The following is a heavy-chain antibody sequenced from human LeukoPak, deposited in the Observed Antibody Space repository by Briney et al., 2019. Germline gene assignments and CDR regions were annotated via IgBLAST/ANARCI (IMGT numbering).Heavy chain of an antibody. CDR3: ARRARYHSSFPLDF. D-gene: IGHD6-13*01. CDR2: VDPADSDV. CDR1: GFIFNTYW. J-gene: IGHJ4*02. Sequence: GESLKISCKGSGFIFNTYWISWVRQMPGKGLEWMGIVDPADSDVDYSPSFQGHVTISSDTSTSTVYLQWSSLKASDTAVYYCARRARYHSSFPLDFWGQGTQVIVSS. V-gene: IGHV5-10-1*01.